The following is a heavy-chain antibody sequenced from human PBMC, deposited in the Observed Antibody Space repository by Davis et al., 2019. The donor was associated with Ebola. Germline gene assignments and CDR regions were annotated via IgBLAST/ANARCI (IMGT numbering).Heavy chain of an antibody. CDR1: GVFFAEYA. Sequence: GRSLRLACAASGVFFAEYAMHWVRQAPGKGLEWVSGISWNSGSIGYADSVKGRFTISRDNAKNSLYLQMNSLRAEDTALYYCAKAAVLGLNWFDPWGQGTLVAVSS. J-gene: IGHJ5*02. CDR3: AKAAVLGLNWFDP. D-gene: IGHD3-16*01. V-gene: IGHV3-9*01. CDR2: ISWNSGSI.